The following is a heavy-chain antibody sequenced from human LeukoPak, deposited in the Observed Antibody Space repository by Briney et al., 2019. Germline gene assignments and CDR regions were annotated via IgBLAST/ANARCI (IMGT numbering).Heavy chain of an antibody. J-gene: IGHJ3*01. CDR3: AHTPHWDAFDF. Sequence: SGPTLVKPTQTLTLTCTFSGFSLSTRGVGVGWIRQPPGKALEWLALIYWDDDNRYSPSLKSRLTITKDPSKNQVVLTMTNMDPVDTATYYCAHTPHWDAFDFWGQGTMVTVSS. V-gene: IGHV2-5*02. CDR2: IYWDDDN. D-gene: IGHD1-1*01. CDR1: GFSLSTRGVG.